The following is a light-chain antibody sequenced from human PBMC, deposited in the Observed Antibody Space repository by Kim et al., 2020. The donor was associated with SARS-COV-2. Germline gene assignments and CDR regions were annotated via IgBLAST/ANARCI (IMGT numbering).Light chain of an antibody. CDR1: SGQSGCA. V-gene: IGLV4-69*01. Sequence: VKLTRPLGSGQSGCAIARHQQQPENGPRYLMNVNRDGSHTKGDGIPDRFSGSRSGAEPFPPISSLQSEDEADYYCQTWDTGIRVFGGGTQLTVL. J-gene: IGLJ3*02. CDR2: VNRDGSH. CDR3: QTWDTGIRV.